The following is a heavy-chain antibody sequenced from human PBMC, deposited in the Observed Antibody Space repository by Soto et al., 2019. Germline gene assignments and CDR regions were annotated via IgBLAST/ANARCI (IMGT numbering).Heavy chain of an antibody. CDR2: VYTSGST. CDR3: SREVVGNTWPGIFDS. V-gene: IGHV4-4*08. CDR1: DDSIGPYY. J-gene: IGHJ4*02. D-gene: IGHD2-2*01. Sequence: QEQLRESGPGLVKPSETLSLTCSISDDSIGPYYWTWIRQTPRKELQWIGYVYTSGSTKYNSSPKIRVTISLDASNGQFALTMSSVTAADTGVYYCSREVVGNTWPGIFDSWGRGTLVVVSS.